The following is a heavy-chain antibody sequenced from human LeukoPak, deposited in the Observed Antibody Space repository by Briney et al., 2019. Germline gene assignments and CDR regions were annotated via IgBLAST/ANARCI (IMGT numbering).Heavy chain of an antibody. CDR2: ISYDGSNK. V-gene: IGHV3-30-3*01. Sequence: GGSLRLSCAASGFTFSSYAMHWVRQAPGKGLEWVAVISYDGSNKYYADSVKGRFTISRDNSKNSLYLQMNSLRAEDTAVYYCARATIFGVVIHYGMDVWGQGTTVTVSS. CDR3: ARATIFGVVIHYGMDV. D-gene: IGHD3-3*01. J-gene: IGHJ6*02. CDR1: GFTFSSYA.